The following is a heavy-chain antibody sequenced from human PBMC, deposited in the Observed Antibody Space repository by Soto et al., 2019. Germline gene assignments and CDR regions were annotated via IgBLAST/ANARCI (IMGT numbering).Heavy chain of an antibody. J-gene: IGHJ4*02. Sequence: TLSLTCAISGDSVSSNSAAWNWIRQSPSRGLEWLGRTYYRSKWYNDYAVSVKSRITINPDTSKNQFSLQLNSVTPEDTAVYYCARESDVVVVAATRDGFYFDYWGQGTLVTVSS. V-gene: IGHV6-1*01. D-gene: IGHD2-15*01. CDR3: ARESDVVVVAATRDGFYFDY. CDR2: TYYRSKWYN. CDR1: GDSVSSNSAA.